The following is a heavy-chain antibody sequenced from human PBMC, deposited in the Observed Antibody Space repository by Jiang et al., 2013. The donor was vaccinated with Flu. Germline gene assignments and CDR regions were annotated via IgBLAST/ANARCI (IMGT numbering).Heavy chain of an antibody. J-gene: IGHJ6*02. V-gene: IGHV3-48*02. D-gene: IGHD1-1*01. CDR3: ARDYVRYRYGMDV. CDR2: ISSSSSTI. Sequence: APGKGLEWVSYISSSSSTIYYADSVKGRFTISRDNAKNSLYLQMNSLRDEDTAVYYCARDYVRYRYGMDVWGQGTTVTVSS.